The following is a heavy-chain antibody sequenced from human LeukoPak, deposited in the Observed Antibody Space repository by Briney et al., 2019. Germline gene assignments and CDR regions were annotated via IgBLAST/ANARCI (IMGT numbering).Heavy chain of an antibody. Sequence: EWVANIKQDGSETYYVDSVKGRFTISRDNAKNSLSLQMNSLRAEDTAVYYCARQRGSGCLDYWGQGTLVTVSS. D-gene: IGHD6-19*01. CDR2: IKQDGSET. V-gene: IGHV3-7*01. CDR3: ARQRGSGCLDY. J-gene: IGHJ4*02.